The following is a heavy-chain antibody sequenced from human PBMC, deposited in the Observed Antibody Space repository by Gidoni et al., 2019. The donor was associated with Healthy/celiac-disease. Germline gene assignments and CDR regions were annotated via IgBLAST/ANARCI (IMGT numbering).Heavy chain of an antibody. J-gene: IGHJ4*02. CDR3: ARAVGADGSY. D-gene: IGHD3-10*01. CDR1: STYW. V-gene: IGHV3-7*01. Sequence: STYWMSWVRQAPGKGLEWVANINQDGSKKYYVDSVKGRFTISRDNANNSLYLRMNSLRAEDTAVYYCARAVGADGSYWGQGTLVTVSS. CDR2: INQDGSKK.